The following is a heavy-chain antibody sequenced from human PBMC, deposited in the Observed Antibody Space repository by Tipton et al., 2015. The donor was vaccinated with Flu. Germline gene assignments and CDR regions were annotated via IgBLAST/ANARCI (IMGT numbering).Heavy chain of an antibody. V-gene: IGHV4-59*01. CDR2: IYYSGST. Sequence: TLSLTCTVSGGSISGYYWTWIRQPPGKGLEWIGYIYYSGSTNYNPSLKSRVTISVDTSKNQFSLKLSSVTAADTAVYYYATEYRGGGNRYYFDYWGQGTLVTVSS. D-gene: IGHD4-23*01. CDR3: ATEYRGGGNRYYFDY. CDR1: GGSISGYY. J-gene: IGHJ4*02.